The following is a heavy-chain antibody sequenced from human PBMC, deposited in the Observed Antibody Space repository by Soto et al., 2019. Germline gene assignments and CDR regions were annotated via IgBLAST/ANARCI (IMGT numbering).Heavy chain of an antibody. CDR3: ARDSASYSSSSGSYWYLDL. Sequence: EVQLVESGGGLAQPGGSLRLSGTASGFTFSSYGMNWVRQAPGKGLEWVSYISTGSASIYYADSVKGRFTISRDNAKNSLFLQMNSLRDGDTAVYYCARDSASYSSSSGSYWYLDLWGRGTLVTVSS. V-gene: IGHV3-48*02. J-gene: IGHJ2*01. D-gene: IGHD6-6*01. CDR2: ISTGSASI. CDR1: GFTFSSYG.